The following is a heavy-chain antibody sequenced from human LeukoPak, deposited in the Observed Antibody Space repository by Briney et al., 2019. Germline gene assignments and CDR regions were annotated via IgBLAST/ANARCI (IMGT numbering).Heavy chain of an antibody. V-gene: IGHV1-18*01. D-gene: IGHD6-19*01. Sequence: ASVKVSCKASGYTFTSYGISWVRQAPGQGLEWMGWISAYNGNTNYAQKLQGRVTMTTDTPTSTAYMELRSLRSDDTAVYYCATYSSGWYFDYWGQGTLVTVSS. CDR1: GYTFTSYG. J-gene: IGHJ4*02. CDR3: ATYSSGWYFDY. CDR2: ISAYNGNT.